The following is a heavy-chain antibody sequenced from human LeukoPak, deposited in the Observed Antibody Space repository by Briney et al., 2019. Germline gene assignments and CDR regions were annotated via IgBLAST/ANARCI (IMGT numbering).Heavy chain of an antibody. V-gene: IGHV5-51*01. D-gene: IGHD3-9*01. CDR2: IYPGDSDT. CDR1: GSSFTSYW. CDR3: ARQLRYFDWLLSSEYDY. J-gene: IGHJ4*02. Sequence: PGESLEISCQGSGSSFTSYWIGWVRQLPGKGLEWMGIIYPGDSDTRYSPSFQGQVTISADKSISTAYLQWSSLKASDTAMYYCARQLRYFDWLLSSEYDYWGQGTLVTVSP.